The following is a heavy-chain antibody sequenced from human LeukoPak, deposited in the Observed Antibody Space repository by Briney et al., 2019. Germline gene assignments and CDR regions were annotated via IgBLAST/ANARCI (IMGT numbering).Heavy chain of an antibody. V-gene: IGHV1-18*01. CDR1: GYTFTSYG. Sequence: ASVKVSCKASGYTFTSYGISWVRQAPGQGLEWMGWISAYNGNTNYAQKLQGRVTMTTDTSTSTAYMELRSLRSDDTAVYYCARVYYYGSGSYYFGYWGQGTLVTVSS. D-gene: IGHD3-10*01. CDR2: ISAYNGNT. J-gene: IGHJ4*02. CDR3: ARVYYYGSGSYYFGY.